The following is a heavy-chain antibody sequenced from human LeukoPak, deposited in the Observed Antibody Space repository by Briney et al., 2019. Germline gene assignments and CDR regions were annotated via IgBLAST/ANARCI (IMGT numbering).Heavy chain of an antibody. CDR1: GYSISSGYY. D-gene: IGHD3-22*01. Sequence: SETLSLTCTVSGYSISSGYYWGWIRQPPGKGLEWIGSIYHSGSTYYNPSLKSRVTISVDTSKNQFSLKLSSVTAADTAVYYCARLYYYDSSGYGLGYYYYYMDVWGKGTTVTVSS. CDR2: IYHSGST. J-gene: IGHJ6*03. CDR3: ARLYYYDSSGYGLGYYYYYMDV. V-gene: IGHV4-38-2*02.